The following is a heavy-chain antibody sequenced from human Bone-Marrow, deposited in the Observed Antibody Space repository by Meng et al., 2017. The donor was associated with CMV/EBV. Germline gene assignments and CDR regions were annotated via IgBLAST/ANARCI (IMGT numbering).Heavy chain of an antibody. V-gene: IGHV1-8*01. D-gene: IGHD2-2*01. Sequence: ASVKVSCKASGYTFTNYDINWVRQATGQGLEWMGWMNPKSGNTGYTQNFQGRVTMTRDTPISTAYMELSRLRSDDTAGYYFVRWVVQSARGRFDTWGGGSLVTVSS. CDR3: VRWVVQSARGRFDT. CDR1: GYTFTNYD. CDR2: MNPKSGNT. J-gene: IGHJ5*02.